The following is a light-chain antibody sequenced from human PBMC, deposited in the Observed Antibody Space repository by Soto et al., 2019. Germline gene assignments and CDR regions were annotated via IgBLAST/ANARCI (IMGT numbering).Light chain of an antibody. CDR1: QSISGW. CDR2: DAS. J-gene: IGKJ1*01. Sequence: DIQMTQSPAALSAYVGDRVTITCRASQSISGWLAWFQQKPGKAPKLLIYDASSLESGVPSRFSGSGSGTEFTLTITSLQPDDFATYYCQQYVFYRGTFGQGTKVDIK. V-gene: IGKV1-5*01. CDR3: QQYVFYRGT.